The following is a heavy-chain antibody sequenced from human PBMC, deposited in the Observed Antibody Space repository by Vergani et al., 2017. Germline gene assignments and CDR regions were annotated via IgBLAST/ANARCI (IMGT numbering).Heavy chain of an antibody. J-gene: IGHJ4*01. D-gene: IGHD3-22*01. Sequence: EVQLVESGGGLVKPGGSLRLSCAASGFTFSSYSMNWVRQAPGKGLEWVSSISSSSSYIYYADSVKGRFTISRDNAKNSLYLQMNSLRAEDTAVYYCARRRGGVYYYDSSGYYYFDYWGHGTLVTVSS. CDR1: GFTFSSYS. CDR3: ARRRGGVYYYDSSGYYYFDY. CDR2: ISSSSSYI. V-gene: IGHV3-21*01.